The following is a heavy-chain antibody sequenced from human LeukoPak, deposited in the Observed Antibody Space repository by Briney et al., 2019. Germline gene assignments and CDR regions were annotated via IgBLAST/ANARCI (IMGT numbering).Heavy chain of an antibody. CDR2: IYYSGST. D-gene: IGHD2-21*01. V-gene: IGHV4-39*07. CDR3: ARGEDWSLPFDY. Sequence: SETLSLTCTVSGGSISSGTYYWGWIRQPPGKGLEWIGSIYYSGSTYYNPSLKSRVTISVDTSRNQFSLKLSSVTAADTAVYYCARGEDWSLPFDYWGQGTLVTVSS. J-gene: IGHJ4*02. CDR1: GGSISSGTYY.